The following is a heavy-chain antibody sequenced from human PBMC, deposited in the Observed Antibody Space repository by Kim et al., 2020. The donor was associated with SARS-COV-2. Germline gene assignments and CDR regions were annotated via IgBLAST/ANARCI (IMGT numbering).Heavy chain of an antibody. CDR3: ACSGSGLFPFDY. D-gene: IGHD3-10*02. J-gene: IGHJ4*02. V-gene: IGHV1-18*01. Sequence: NYAQKLQGRVTMTTDTSTSTAYMELRSLRSDDTAVYYCACSGSGLFPFDYWGQGTLVTVSS.